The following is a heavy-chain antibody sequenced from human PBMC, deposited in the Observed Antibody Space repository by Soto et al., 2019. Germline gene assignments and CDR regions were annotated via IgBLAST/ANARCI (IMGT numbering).Heavy chain of an antibody. CDR1: GGSSGGLGCC. V-gene: IGHV4-31*02. CDR3: ARDSHEKGYSLFDY. D-gene: IGHD3-22*01. CDR2: IYYSGST. Sequence: ASETLSVTWSVAGGSSGGLGCCCIWNRQHPGKGLEWIGYIYYSGSTYYNPSLKSRVTISVDTSKNQFSLKLSSVTAADTAAYYCARDSHEKGYSLFDYWGQGTLVTVSS. J-gene: IGHJ4*02.